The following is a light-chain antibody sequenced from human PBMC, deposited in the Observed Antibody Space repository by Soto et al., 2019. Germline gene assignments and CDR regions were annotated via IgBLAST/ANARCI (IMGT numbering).Light chain of an antibody. Sequence: DIQMTQSPSTPSASVGDRVTITCRASQSISSWLAWYQQKPGKAPKLLIYDASSLESGVPSRFSGSGSGTEFTLTISSLQPDDFATYYCQQYNSYWTFGQGTKVDNK. CDR1: QSISSW. CDR2: DAS. J-gene: IGKJ1*01. CDR3: QQYNSYWT. V-gene: IGKV1-5*01.